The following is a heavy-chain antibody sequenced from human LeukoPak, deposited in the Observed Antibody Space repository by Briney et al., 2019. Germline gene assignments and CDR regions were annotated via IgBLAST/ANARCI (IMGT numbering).Heavy chain of an antibody. D-gene: IGHD1-7*01. CDR3: ARGMGTIAD. J-gene: IGHJ4*02. V-gene: IGHV3-74*03. CDR2: MNTDGSYT. CDR1: GFTFSSYW. Sequence: PGGSLRLSCAASGFTFSSYWMHWVRHVPGKGLLWVSRMNTDGSYTTYADSVKGRFTISRDNAKNTLFLQMNSLRAEDTAAYYCARGMGTIADWGQGTLVTVSS.